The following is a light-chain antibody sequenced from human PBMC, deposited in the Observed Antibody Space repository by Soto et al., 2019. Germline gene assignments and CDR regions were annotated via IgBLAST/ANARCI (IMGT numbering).Light chain of an antibody. CDR2: DVS. V-gene: IGKV1-5*01. Sequence: DVQMTQSPSTLSASVGDRVTITCRASQSIGSWLAWYQQKSGKAPKLLISDVSSLEYGVPRRFSGSGSGTEFVVTISSLQTDDFVTYSCQQYNSYPPNFGGGTKVEIK. CDR3: QQYNSYPPN. CDR1: QSIGSW. J-gene: IGKJ4*01.